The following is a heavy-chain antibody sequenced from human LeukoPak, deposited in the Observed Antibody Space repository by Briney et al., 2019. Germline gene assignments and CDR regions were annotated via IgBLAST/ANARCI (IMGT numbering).Heavy chain of an antibody. CDR2: INPNSGGT. Sequence: ASVKVSCKASGYTFTAYYMHWVRQAPGQGLEWMGWINPNSGGTNYAQKFQGRVTMTRGTSISTAYMELSRLRSDDTAVYYCARAAGMATTFDYWGQGTLVTVSS. CDR3: ARAAGMATTFDY. J-gene: IGHJ4*02. D-gene: IGHD5-24*01. V-gene: IGHV1-2*02. CDR1: GYTFTAYY.